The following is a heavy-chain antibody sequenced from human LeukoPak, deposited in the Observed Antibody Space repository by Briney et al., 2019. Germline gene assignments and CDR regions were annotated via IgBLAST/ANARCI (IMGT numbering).Heavy chain of an antibody. CDR1: GGSISSGGYS. V-gene: IGHV4-30-2*01. CDR3: AREYKRSYSY. J-gene: IGHJ4*02. Sequence: SQTLSLTCAVSGGSISSGGYSWSWIRQPPGTGLEWIGYIYHSGSTYYNPSLKSRVTISVDRSKNQFSLKLSSVTAADTAVYYCAREYKRSYSYWGQGTLVTVSS. D-gene: IGHD3-10*01. CDR2: IYHSGST.